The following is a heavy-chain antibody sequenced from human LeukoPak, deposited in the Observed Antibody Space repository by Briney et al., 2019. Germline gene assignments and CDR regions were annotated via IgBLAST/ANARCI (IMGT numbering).Heavy chain of an antibody. CDR2: ISGDTTYI. CDR3: ARRGTDASFTFFDV. Sequence: PGGSLRLSCAASGFTFSSYTMHWVRQIPGERPERVSSISGDTTYIYYADSIKGRFTISRDNTNTSLFLQMNSLRAEDTATYFCARRGTDASFTFFDVWGQGTVVTVSS. V-gene: IGHV3-21*01. D-gene: IGHD1-26*01. J-gene: IGHJ3*01. CDR1: GFTFSSYT.